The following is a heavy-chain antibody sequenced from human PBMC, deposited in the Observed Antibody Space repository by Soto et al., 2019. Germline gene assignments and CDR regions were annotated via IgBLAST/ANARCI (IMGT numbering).Heavy chain of an antibody. CDR3: ARGGDADY. CDR1: GFTFDYYW. CDR2: LQTGGSHP. D-gene: IGHD2-21*02. Sequence: EVQLVESGGGLVQPGGSLRLSCVASGFTFDYYWMHWVRQAPGEGLMWVSRLQTGGSHPDYADSVKGRFTISRDNAKNTLYLQMNYLRAEDPAVYYCARGGDADYWGQGTLVPVSS. V-gene: IGHV3-74*01. J-gene: IGHJ4*02.